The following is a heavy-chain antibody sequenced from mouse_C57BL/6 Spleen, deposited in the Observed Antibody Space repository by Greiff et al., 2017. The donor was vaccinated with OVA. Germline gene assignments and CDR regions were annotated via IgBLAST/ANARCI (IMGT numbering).Heavy chain of an antibody. CDR3: ARGGSSLFAY. CDR1: GYTFTSYW. J-gene: IGHJ3*01. Sequence: QVQLQQPGAELVMPGASVKLSCKASGYTFTSYWMHWVKQRPGQGLEWIGEIDPSDSYTNYNQKFKGKSTLTVDKSSSTAYMQLSSLTSEDSAVYYCARGGSSLFAYWGQGTLVTVSA. D-gene: IGHD1-1*01. V-gene: IGHV1-69*01. CDR2: IDPSDSYT.